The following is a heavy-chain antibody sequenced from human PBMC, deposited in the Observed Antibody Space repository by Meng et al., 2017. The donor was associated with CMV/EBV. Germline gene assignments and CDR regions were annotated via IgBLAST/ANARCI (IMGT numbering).Heavy chain of an antibody. CDR3: ARDGNYHGV. D-gene: IGHD1-7*01. V-gene: IGHV3-53*01. Sequence: ESGRGVVQPGGSLAHSCVARGFAVNNNYIGWFRQAPGKGLAWVSLIYSEGTTDYADSVKGRFTISRDNSKNTLYLQMNSLRAEDTAVYYCARDGNYHGVWGQGTLVTVSS. CDR2: IYSEGTT. CDR1: GFAVNNNY. J-gene: IGHJ4*02.